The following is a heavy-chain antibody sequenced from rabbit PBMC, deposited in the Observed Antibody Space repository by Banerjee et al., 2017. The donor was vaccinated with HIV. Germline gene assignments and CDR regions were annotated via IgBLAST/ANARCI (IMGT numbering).Heavy chain of an antibody. J-gene: IGHJ3*01. CDR3: GRFLTGIGDYDL. CDR2: IYTSSGTT. V-gene: IGHV1S40*01. D-gene: IGHD2-1*01. CDR1: GFSFNNNYY. Sequence: QSLEESGGDLVKPGASLTPTCTASGFSFNNNYYMCWVRQAPGKGLEWIACIYTSSGTTYYASWAKGRFTISKTSSTTVTLQMTSLTAADTATYFCGRFLTGIGDYDLWGQGTLVTVS.